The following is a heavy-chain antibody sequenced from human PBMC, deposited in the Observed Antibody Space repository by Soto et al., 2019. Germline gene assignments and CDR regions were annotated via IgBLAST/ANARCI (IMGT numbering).Heavy chain of an antibody. V-gene: IGHV3-23*01. Sequence: EVQLLESGGGLVQPGGSLRLSCVASGGSGFTFTDYAMAWVRQAPEKGLEWVSGISGSDYRTYYADSVKGRFTISRDNSKNTLFLQMNSLRAEDTAIYYCVGDYGGLEGFDVWGQGTMVTVSS. CDR2: ISGSDYRT. CDR1: GGSGFTFTDYA. J-gene: IGHJ3*01. D-gene: IGHD3-10*01. CDR3: VGDYGGLEGFDV.